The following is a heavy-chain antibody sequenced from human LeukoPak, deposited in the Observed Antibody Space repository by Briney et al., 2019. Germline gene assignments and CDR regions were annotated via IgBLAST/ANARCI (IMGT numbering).Heavy chain of an antibody. J-gene: IGHJ5*02. Sequence: ASVKVSCKASGYTFTSYGISWVRQAPGQGLEWMGWISAYNGNTNYAQKLQGRVTITTDTSTSTAYMELRSLRSDDTAVYYCAVGRITMVRFIWFDPWGQGTLVTVSS. CDR1: GYTFTSYG. CDR3: AVGRITMVRFIWFDP. D-gene: IGHD3-10*01. CDR2: ISAYNGNT. V-gene: IGHV1-18*01.